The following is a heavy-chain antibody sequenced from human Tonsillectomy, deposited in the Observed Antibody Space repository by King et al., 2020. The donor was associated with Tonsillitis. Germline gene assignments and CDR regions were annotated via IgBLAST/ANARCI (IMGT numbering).Heavy chain of an antibody. CDR3: ARGWGVRVVRDYSCGMDV. V-gene: IGHV3-7*03. J-gene: IGHJ6*02. CDR1: GFTFSSYW. Sequence: VQLVESGGGLVQPGGSLRLSCAASGFTFSSYWMSWVRQAPGKGLEWVANIKQDGSEKYYADSVKGRFTISRDNAKNSLYLQMNSLRAEDTAVYYCARGWGVRVVRDYSCGMDVWGQGTTVTVSS. D-gene: IGHD3-10*01. CDR2: IKQDGSEK.